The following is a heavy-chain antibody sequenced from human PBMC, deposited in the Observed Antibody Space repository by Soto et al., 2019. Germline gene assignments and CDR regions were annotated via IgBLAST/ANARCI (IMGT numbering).Heavy chain of an antibody. Sequence: ASVKVSCKASGYTFTSYGISWVRQAPGQGLEWMGRISAYNGNTNYAQKFQGRVTITRDTSASTAYMELSSLRSEDTAVYYCARSIVVVTALDYLGQGTLVTVSS. CDR2: ISAYNGNT. D-gene: IGHD2-21*02. J-gene: IGHJ4*02. V-gene: IGHV1-18*01. CDR3: ARSIVVVTALDY. CDR1: GYTFTSYG.